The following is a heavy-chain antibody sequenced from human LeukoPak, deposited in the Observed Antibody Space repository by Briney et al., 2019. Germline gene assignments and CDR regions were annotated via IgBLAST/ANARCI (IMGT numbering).Heavy chain of an antibody. Sequence: GGSLRLSCAASGFTFSSYAMSWVRQAPGQGLVWVSRINEDGSGTSYADSVKGRFTISKDDAKNTVYLQMNSLRAEDTAVYYCATVFEHWGQGTLVTVSS. J-gene: IGHJ4*02. CDR3: ATVFEH. CDR2: INEDGSGT. CDR1: GFTFSSYA. V-gene: IGHV3-74*01.